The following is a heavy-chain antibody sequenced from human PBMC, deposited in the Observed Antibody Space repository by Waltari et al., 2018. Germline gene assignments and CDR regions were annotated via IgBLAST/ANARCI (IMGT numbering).Heavy chain of an antibody. J-gene: IGHJ4*02. V-gene: IGHV3-15*01. CDR2: IKSKTDDGTT. CDR3: TTLSLGY. Sequence: EVQLVESGGDLVKPGGTLRLSCAASGFSFRNAWMSWVRKAPGKGLEWVGRIKSKTDDGTTDYAAPVKGRFTISRDDSKNTLYLHMNSLKTEDTAVYYCTTLSLGYWGQGTLVTVSS. CDR1: GFSFRNAW.